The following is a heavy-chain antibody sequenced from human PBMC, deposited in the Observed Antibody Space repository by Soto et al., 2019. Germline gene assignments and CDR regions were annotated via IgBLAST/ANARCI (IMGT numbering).Heavy chain of an antibody. Sequence: ASVKVSCKASGYTFTGYYMHWVRQAPGQGLEWMGWINPNSGGTNYAQKFQGRVTMTRDTSISTAYMELSRLRSDDTAVYYCARGARGYSGYDFNYYYGMDVWGQGTAVTVSS. V-gene: IGHV1-2*02. J-gene: IGHJ6*02. D-gene: IGHD5-12*01. CDR1: GYTFTGYY. CDR2: INPNSGGT. CDR3: ARGARGYSGYDFNYYYGMDV.